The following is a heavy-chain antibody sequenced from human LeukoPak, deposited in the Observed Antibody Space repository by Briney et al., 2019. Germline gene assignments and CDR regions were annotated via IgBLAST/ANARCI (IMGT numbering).Heavy chain of an antibody. Sequence: GGSLRLSCTVSGFTVSSNSMSWVRQAPGKGLEWVSFISSSLNGIYYADSVRGRFTISRDNAKNSLYLHMDSLRAEDTAVYYCARTLDYIDYWGQGTLVTVSS. CDR2: ISSSLNGI. J-gene: IGHJ4*02. CDR3: ARTLDYIDY. V-gene: IGHV3-21*06. CDR1: GFTVSSNS.